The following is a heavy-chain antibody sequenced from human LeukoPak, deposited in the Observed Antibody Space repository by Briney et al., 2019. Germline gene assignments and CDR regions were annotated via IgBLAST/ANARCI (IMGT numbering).Heavy chain of an antibody. Sequence: ASVKVSCKASGYTFTSYAMHWVRQAPGQRLEWMGWINAGDGNTKYSQKFQGRVTITRDTSASTAYMELSSLRSEDTAVYDCARGDILTGHGVDYWGQGTLVTVSS. D-gene: IGHD3-9*01. V-gene: IGHV1-3*01. J-gene: IGHJ4*02. CDR2: INAGDGNT. CDR3: ARGDILTGHGVDY. CDR1: GYTFTSYA.